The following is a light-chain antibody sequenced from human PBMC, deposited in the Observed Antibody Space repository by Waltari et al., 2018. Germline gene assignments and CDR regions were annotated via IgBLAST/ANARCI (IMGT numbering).Light chain of an antibody. Sequence: QSALTQPPSASGSPGQSVTISCTGTNSDVGTYNYVSWFQQHPGRAPTLLIYEVNKRPSGGPDRFSGSKSDNRASRTVSGLQSDDEAVYHCSSYAGSNTLVFGGGTKLTVL. CDR1: NSDVGTYNY. CDR2: EVN. V-gene: IGLV2-8*01. J-gene: IGLJ2*01. CDR3: SSYAGSNTLV.